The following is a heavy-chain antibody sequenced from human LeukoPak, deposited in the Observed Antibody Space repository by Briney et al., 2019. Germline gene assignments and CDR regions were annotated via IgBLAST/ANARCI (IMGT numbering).Heavy chain of an antibody. J-gene: IGHJ4*02. V-gene: IGHV3-30-3*01. CDR2: ISYDGSNK. Sequence: GRSLILSCAASRFTFSNYAMHWVRQAPGKGLEWVAVISYDGSNKYYADSVKGRFTISRDNSNNTPYLQMNSLRADDTAVYYCAKDRDVWSVFIWGQGTLVTVSS. CDR1: RFTFSNYA. D-gene: IGHD3-3*01. CDR3: AKDRDVWSVFI.